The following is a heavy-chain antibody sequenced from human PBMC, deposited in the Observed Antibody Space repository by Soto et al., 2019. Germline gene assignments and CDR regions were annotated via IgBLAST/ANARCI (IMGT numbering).Heavy chain of an antibody. J-gene: IGHJ4*02. D-gene: IGHD3-22*01. Sequence: EVQLLQSGGGVVQPGGSLRLSCAASGITFSSHAMNWVRQAPGGGLEWVSSLSGSGASTYYADSVKGRFTISRDNSRNTLYLHMHGMRSVDPDIYYCVTDHHYDCSAYSETCFDHGGQG. CDR3: VTDHHYDCSAYSETCFDH. CDR1: GITFSSHA. V-gene: IGHV3-23*01. CDR2: LSGSGAST.